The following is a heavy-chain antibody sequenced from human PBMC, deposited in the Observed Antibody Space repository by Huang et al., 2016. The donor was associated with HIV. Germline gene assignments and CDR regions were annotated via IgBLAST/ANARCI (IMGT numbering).Heavy chain of an antibody. CDR1: GGSINTCRYY. Sequence: QMRFQESGPGLVKPSGTLSLTCNVSGGSINTCRYYWGWIRQPPGKGLEWVGSVYDTGKMHDDPSLKGRLTMSADTSKNQFSRNLSSVTAADTAIYYCARNHDFWRGRMFAISYFDVWGRGTLVTVAS. CDR3: ARNHDFWRGRMFAISYFDV. CDR2: VYDTGKM. D-gene: IGHD3-3*01. V-gene: IGHV4-39*01. J-gene: IGHJ2*01.